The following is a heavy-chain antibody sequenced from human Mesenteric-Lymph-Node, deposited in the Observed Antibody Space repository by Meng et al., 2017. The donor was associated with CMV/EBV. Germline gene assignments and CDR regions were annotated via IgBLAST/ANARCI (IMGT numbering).Heavy chain of an antibody. CDR2: IYYNGAT. D-gene: IGHD4-23*01. V-gene: IGHV4-31*02. Sequence: SGGPVGPGGYYWTWIRQHPGRGLEWIGYIYYNGATDYNPSLKSRVSMSVDTSKNQFSLKLTSVTAADTAVYYCAKTGFNGGAENFQHWGQGTLVTVSS. J-gene: IGHJ1*01. CDR3: AKTGFNGGAENFQH. CDR1: GGPVGPGGYY.